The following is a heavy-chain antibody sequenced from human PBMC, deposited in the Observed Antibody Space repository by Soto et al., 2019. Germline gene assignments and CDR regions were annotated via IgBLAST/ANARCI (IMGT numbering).Heavy chain of an antibody. V-gene: IGHV1-18*04. D-gene: IGHD1-26*01. Sequence: ASVKGSCKASGYSFSSYGVSWVRQAPGQGLEWIGWINPYNGNTLNAQNLQGRVTLTTDTSTSTAYMELRSLRSDDTAIYYCARDPGAATFDYWGQGTLVTVSS. CDR1: GYSFSSYG. CDR2: INPYNGNT. CDR3: ARDPGAATFDY. J-gene: IGHJ4*01.